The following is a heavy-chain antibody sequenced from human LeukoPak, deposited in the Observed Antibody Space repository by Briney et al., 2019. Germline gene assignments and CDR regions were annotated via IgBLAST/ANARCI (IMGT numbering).Heavy chain of an antibody. Sequence: GASVKVSCKASGYTFTSYYMHWVRQAPGQGLEWMGWINPNSGGTNYAQKFQGRVTMTRDTSISTAYMELSRLRSDDTAVYYCARDSQYSSSWYYYYYMDVWGKGTTVTISS. D-gene: IGHD6-13*01. CDR1: GYTFTSYY. V-gene: IGHV1-2*02. CDR2: INPNSGGT. CDR3: ARDSQYSSSWYYYYYMDV. J-gene: IGHJ6*03.